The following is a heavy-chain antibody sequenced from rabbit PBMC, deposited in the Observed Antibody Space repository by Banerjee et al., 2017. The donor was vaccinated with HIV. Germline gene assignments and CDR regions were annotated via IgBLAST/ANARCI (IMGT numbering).Heavy chain of an antibody. CDR3: ARDGASGYNFNL. D-gene: IGHD1-1*01. CDR1: AFSFSNKYV. J-gene: IGHJ4*01. CDR2: INTSSGNT. V-gene: IGHV1S45*01. Sequence: QEQLEESGGDLVKPEGSLTLTCTASAFSFSNKYVMCWVRQAPGKGLEWIACINTSSGNTVYATWAKGRFTISKTSWTTVTLQMTSLTAADTATYFCARDGASGYNFNLWGQGTLVTVS.